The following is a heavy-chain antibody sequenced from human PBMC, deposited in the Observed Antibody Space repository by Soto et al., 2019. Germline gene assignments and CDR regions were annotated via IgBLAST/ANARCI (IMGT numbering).Heavy chain of an antibody. Sequence: GASVKVSCKASGGTFSSYAISWVRQAPGQGLEWMGGIIPIFGTANYAQKFQGRVTITADESTSTAYMELSSLRSEDTAVYYCAREYQSSRYYDFWSGPNWFDPWGQGTLVTVSS. CDR1: GGTFSSYA. CDR3: AREYQSSRYYDFWSGPNWFDP. V-gene: IGHV1-69*13. J-gene: IGHJ5*02. D-gene: IGHD3-3*01. CDR2: IIPIFGTA.